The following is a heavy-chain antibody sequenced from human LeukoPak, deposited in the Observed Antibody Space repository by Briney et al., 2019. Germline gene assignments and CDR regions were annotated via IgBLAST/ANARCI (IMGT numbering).Heavy chain of an antibody. D-gene: IGHD2/OR15-2a*01. CDR1: GGSISSSLYY. V-gene: IGHV4-39*07. J-gene: IGHJ3*02. CDR2: IYFDGST. CDR3: ATSTLAGDAFDI. Sequence: PSETLSLTCTVSGGSISSSLYYWGWIRQPPGKGLEWIGNIYFDGSTYYNPSLKSRATISIDTSKNQFSLKLTSVTAADTALYFCATSTLAGDAFDIWGQGTMVTVSS.